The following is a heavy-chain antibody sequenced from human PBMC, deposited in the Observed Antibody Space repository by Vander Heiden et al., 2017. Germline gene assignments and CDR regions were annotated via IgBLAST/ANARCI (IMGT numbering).Heavy chain of an antibody. D-gene: IGHD6-13*01. CDR3: ARVGRPAAAGEFDY. J-gene: IGHJ4*02. CDR2: IYPGDSNT. CDR1: GYSFTSYW. V-gene: IGHV5-51*01. Sequence: EVQLVQSGAEVKKPGESLKISCKGSGYSFTSYWIGWVRQMPGKGLEWMGIIYPGDSNTRYSPAVQGQVTISVDKSISTAYLQWSSMKASDTAMYYCARVGRPAAAGEFDYWGQGTLVTVSS.